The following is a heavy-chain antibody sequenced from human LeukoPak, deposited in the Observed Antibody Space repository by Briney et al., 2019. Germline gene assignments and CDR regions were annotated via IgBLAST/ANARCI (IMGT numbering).Heavy chain of an antibody. V-gene: IGHV3-30*03. Sequence: GGSLRLSCAASGFTFSSYGMHWVRQAPGKGLEWVAGISYDGSNKYYADSMEGRFTISRDNSKNTQYLQMNSLRAEATAVYYCATDRRRWLQSTGGAFDIWGQGTMVTVSS. CDR1: GFTFSSYG. CDR3: ATDRRRWLQSTGGAFDI. CDR2: ISYDGSNK. J-gene: IGHJ3*02. D-gene: IGHD5-24*01.